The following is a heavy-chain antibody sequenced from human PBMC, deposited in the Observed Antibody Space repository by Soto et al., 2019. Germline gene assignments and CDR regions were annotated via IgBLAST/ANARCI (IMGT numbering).Heavy chain of an antibody. D-gene: IGHD2-2*01. J-gene: IGHJ3*02. CDR3: AKRLGNCSSTSCYGAFDI. CDR2: ISGSGGST. CDR1: GFTFSSYA. V-gene: IGHV3-23*01. Sequence: EVQLLESGGGLVQPGGSLRLSCAASGFTFSSYAMSWVRQAPGKGLEWVSAISGSGGSTYYADSVKGRFTISRDNSKNTLYLQMNSLRAEDTAVYYCAKRLGNCSSTSCYGAFDIWGQGTMVTVSS.